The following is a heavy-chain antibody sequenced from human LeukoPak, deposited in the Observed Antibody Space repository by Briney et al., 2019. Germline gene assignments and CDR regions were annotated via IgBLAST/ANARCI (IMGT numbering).Heavy chain of an antibody. V-gene: IGHV4-39*01. CDR1: GGSINRSSFY. J-gene: IGHJ4*02. D-gene: IGHD6-13*01. CDR3: ATSSGIAAADVY. CDR2: IYYSGST. Sequence: SETLSLTCTVSGGSINRSSFYWGWIRQPPGKGLEWIGSIYYSGSTYYNPTLKSRVTISVDTSKNQFSLRVTSVTAADLAVYYCATSSGIAAADVYWGQGTLVTVSS.